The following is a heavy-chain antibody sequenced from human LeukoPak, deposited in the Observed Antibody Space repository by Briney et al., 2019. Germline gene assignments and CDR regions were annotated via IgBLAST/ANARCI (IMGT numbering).Heavy chain of an antibody. V-gene: IGHV1-2*02. CDR3: APTAEAYTSWWKV. Sequence: AASVKVSCKASGHKFTDDYMHWVRQAPGQGLEFMGWINPDSGFTNYAQKFKGRVTMTRDTSISTAYLEVRSLTSDDTAVYYCAPTAEAYTSWWKVWGQGTLVTVSS. D-gene: IGHD3-16*01. J-gene: IGHJ4*02. CDR1: GHKFTDDY. CDR2: INPDSGFT.